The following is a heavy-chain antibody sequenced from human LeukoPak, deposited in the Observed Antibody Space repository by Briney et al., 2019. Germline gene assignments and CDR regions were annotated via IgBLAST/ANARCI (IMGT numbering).Heavy chain of an antibody. Sequence: GESLKISCKGSGYSFTSYWIGWVRLMPGKGLEWMGIIYPGDSDTRYSPSFQGQVTISADKSISTAYLQWSSLKASDTAMYYCARSGRGYSGYDYVGRPDYWGQGTLVTVSS. V-gene: IGHV5-51*01. CDR3: ARSGRGYSGYDYVGRPDY. CDR1: GYSFTSYW. D-gene: IGHD5-12*01. J-gene: IGHJ4*02. CDR2: IYPGDSDT.